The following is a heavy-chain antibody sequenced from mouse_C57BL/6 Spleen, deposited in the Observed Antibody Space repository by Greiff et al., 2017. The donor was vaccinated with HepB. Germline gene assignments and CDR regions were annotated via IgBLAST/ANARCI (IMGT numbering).Heavy chain of an antibody. V-gene: IGHV1-52*01. CDR1: GYTFTSYW. CDR3: ARGNGKGEYYFDY. J-gene: IGHJ2*01. CDR2: IDPSDSET. Sequence: VQLQQPGAELVRPGSSVKLSCKASGYTFTSYWMHWVKQRPIQGLEWIGNIDPSDSETHYNQKFKDKATLTVDKSSSTAYMQLSSLTSEDSAVYYCARGNGKGEYYFDYWGQGTTLTVSS. D-gene: IGHD2-1*01.